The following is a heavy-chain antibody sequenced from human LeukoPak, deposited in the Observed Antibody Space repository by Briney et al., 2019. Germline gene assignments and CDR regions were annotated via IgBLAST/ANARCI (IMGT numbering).Heavy chain of an antibody. J-gene: IGHJ4*02. D-gene: IGHD3-22*01. CDR3: ARRSDYYDSSAYYY. V-gene: IGHV1-8*03. CDR2: MNPNSGNT. CDR1: GYTFTNYD. Sequence: GASVKVSCKASGYTFTNYDINWVRQATGQGLEWMGWMNPNSGNTGYAQKFQGRVTITRYTSIGTAYMELSSLRSDDTAVYYCARRSDYYDSSAYYYWGQGTLVTVSS.